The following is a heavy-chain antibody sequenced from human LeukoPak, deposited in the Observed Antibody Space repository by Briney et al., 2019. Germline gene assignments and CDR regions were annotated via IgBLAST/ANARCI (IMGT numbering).Heavy chain of an antibody. V-gene: IGHV2-5*02. CDR1: GFSLSTSGVG. CDR3: AHNYGSGSWDYFDY. CDR2: IYWDDDK. Sequence: ESGPTLVKPTQTLTLTCTFSGFSLSTSGVGVGWIRQPPGKALEWLALIYWDDDKRYSPSPKSRLTITKDTSKNQVVLTMTNMDPVDTATYYCAHNYGSGSWDYFDYWGQGTLVTVSS. D-gene: IGHD3-10*01. J-gene: IGHJ4*02.